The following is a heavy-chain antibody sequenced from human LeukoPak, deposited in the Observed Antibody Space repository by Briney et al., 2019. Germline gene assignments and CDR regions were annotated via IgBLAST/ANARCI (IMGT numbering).Heavy chain of an antibody. CDR2: ISAYNGNT. D-gene: IGHD3-9*01. CDR1: GYTFTSYG. V-gene: IGHV1-18*01. Sequence: ASVKVSCKASGYTFTSYGISWVRQAPGQGLEWMGWISAYNGNTNYAQKLQGRVTMTTDTSTSTAYMELRSLRSDDTAVYYCARDKYYDILTGCGYWGQGTLVTVSS. CDR3: ARDKYYDILTGCGY. J-gene: IGHJ4*02.